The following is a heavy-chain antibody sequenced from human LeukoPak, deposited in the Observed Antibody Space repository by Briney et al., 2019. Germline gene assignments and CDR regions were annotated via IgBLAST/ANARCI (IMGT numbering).Heavy chain of an antibody. D-gene: IGHD3-3*01. CDR3: ARGRSITIFGVVRIPHAFDI. CDR1: GFTVSSNY. V-gene: IGHV3-66*01. Sequence: GGSLRLSCAASGFTVSSNYMSWVRQAPGKGLEWVSVIYSGGSTYYADSVKGRFTISRDNSKNTLYLQMNSLRAEDTAVYYCARGRSITIFGVVRIPHAFDIWGQGTMVTVSS. J-gene: IGHJ3*02. CDR2: IYSGGST.